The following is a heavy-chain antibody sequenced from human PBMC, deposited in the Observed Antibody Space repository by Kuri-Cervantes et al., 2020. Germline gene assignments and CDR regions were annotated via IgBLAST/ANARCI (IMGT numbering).Heavy chain of an antibody. Sequence: LSLTCVASGFTIGYHEMHWVRQAPGKGLACVAVMSGDGNTQIYADSVRCRFTISRDSSKNTVSLQMSSLRPEDTAVYYCVRDQFPGAPDYFDYWGQGILVTVSS. CDR1: GFTIGYHE. V-gene: IGHV3-30*03. CDR2: MSGDGNTQ. CDR3: VRDQFPGAPDYFDY. J-gene: IGHJ4*02. D-gene: IGHD1-26*01.